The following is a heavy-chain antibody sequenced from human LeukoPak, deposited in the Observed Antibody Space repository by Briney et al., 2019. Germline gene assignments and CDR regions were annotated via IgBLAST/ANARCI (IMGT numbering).Heavy chain of an antibody. CDR3: AKVGGSGYRYDCFDY. CDR2: IDTAGDP. J-gene: IGHJ4*02. Sequence: PGGSLRLSCVASGFTFNTYDMHWVRQTTGKGLEWVSGIDTAGDPYYPDSVKGRFTISRDNAKNSLYLQMNSLRDEDTAVYYCAKVGGSGYRYDCFDYWGQGTLVTVSS. CDR1: GFTFNTYD. V-gene: IGHV3-13*05. D-gene: IGHD3-22*01.